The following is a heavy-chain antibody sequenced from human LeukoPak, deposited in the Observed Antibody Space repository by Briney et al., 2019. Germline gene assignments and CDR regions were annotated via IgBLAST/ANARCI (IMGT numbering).Heavy chain of an antibody. D-gene: IGHD5-18*01. CDR3: ARRGSYGSFDY. CDR2: IYNSEST. V-gene: IGHV4-39*01. Sequence: SETLSLTCTVSGGPISSRSHFWGWIRQPPGKGLEWIGSIYNSESTYYNPSLKSRVTISVDTSKNQLSLKLSSVTAADTAVYYCARRGSYGSFDYWGQGTLATVSS. CDR1: GGPISSRSHF. J-gene: IGHJ4*02.